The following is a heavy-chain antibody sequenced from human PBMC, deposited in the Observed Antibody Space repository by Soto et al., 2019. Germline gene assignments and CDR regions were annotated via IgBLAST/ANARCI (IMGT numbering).Heavy chain of an antibody. J-gene: IGHJ3*02. CDR1: GFTFSNYG. Sequence: QVQLVESGGGVVQPGRALRLSCAASGFTFSNYGMHWVRQAPGKGLAGVAGISYDGSNKYYADSVKGRFTISRDNSNNTLYLQMNSLRAEDTAVCYCAKNLRWYDDDIFDIWGHGTMVTVSS. CDR3: AKNLRWYDDDIFDI. D-gene: IGHD4-17*01. V-gene: IGHV3-30*18. CDR2: ISYDGSNK.